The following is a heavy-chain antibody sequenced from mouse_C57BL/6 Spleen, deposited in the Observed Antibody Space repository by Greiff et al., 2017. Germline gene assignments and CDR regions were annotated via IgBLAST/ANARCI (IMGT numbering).Heavy chain of an antibody. CDR3: AKITTVVAKGD. Sequence: QVQLQQSGAELVRPGSSVKLSCKASGYTFTSYWMDWVKQRPGQGLEWIGNIYPSDSDTHYNQKFKDKATLTVDKSSSTASMQLSSLTSEDSAVYSCAKITTVVAKGDWGQGTTLTVSS. J-gene: IGHJ2*01. D-gene: IGHD1-1*01. CDR2: IYPSDSDT. CDR1: GYTFTSYW. V-gene: IGHV1-61*01.